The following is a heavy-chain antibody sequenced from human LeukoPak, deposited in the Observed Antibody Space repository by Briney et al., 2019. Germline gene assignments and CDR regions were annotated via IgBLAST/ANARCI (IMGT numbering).Heavy chain of an antibody. CDR2: TYYRSKWYN. D-gene: IGHD6-19*01. CDR1: GDSVSSNSAA. J-gene: IGHJ4*02. V-gene: IGHV6-1*01. CDR3: AREEQWLVWGPLDY. Sequence: TSQTLSLTCAISGDSVSSNSAAWNWIRQSPSRGLEWLGRTYYRSKWYNDYAVSVISRITINPDTSKNQFSLQLNSVTPEDTAVYYCAREEQWLVWGPLDYWGQGTLVTVSS.